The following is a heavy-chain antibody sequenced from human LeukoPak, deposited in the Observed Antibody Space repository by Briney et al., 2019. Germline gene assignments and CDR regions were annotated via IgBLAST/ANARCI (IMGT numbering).Heavy chain of an antibody. CDR3: ARDSSYGSGSYFYNWFDP. J-gene: IGHJ5*02. CDR2: IYHSGST. D-gene: IGHD3-10*01. CDR1: GYSISSGYY. Sequence: SETLSLTCAVSGYSISSGYYWGWIRQPPGKGLEWIGSIYHSGSTYYNPSLKSRVTISVDTSKNQFSLKLSSVTAADTAVYYCARDSSYGSGSYFYNWFDPWGQGTLVTVSS. V-gene: IGHV4-38-2*02.